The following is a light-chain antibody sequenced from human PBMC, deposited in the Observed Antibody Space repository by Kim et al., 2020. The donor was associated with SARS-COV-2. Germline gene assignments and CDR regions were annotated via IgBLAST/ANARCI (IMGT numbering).Light chain of an antibody. J-gene: IGKJ4*01. Sequence: EIVLTQSPATLSLSPGERATLSCRASQSVSSYLAWYQQKPGQAPRLLIYDASIRATGIPARFSGSGSGTDFTLTISSLQPDDFAVYYCQQSSNWLTFGGGTKVDIK. V-gene: IGKV3-11*01. CDR2: DAS. CDR1: QSVSSY. CDR3: QQSSNWLT.